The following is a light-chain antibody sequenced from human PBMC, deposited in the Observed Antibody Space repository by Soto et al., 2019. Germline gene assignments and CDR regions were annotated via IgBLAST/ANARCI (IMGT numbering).Light chain of an antibody. CDR2: EXX. V-gene: IGLV2-23*02. CDR3: XSYAGSSTLWV. J-gene: IGLJ3*02. CDR1: SSDVGSYNL. Sequence: QSALTQPASVSGSPGQSITISCTGTSSDVGSYNLVSWYQQHPGKAPXXXXXEXXXXXXXXXNRXXGSKSGNTASLTISGXXXXXXXXXYCXSYAGSSTLWVFGGGTKLTVL.